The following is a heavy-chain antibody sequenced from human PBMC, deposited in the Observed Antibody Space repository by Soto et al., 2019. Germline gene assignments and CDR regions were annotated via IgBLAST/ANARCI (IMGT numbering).Heavy chain of an antibody. CDR2: ISWNSGSI. CDR1: GFTFDDYA. V-gene: IGHV3-9*01. CDR3: AKAPYYYYGMDV. Sequence: ESGGGLVQPGRSLRLSCAASGFTFDDYAMHWVRQAPGKGLEWVSGISWNSGSIGYADSVKGRFTISRDNAKNSLYLQMNSLRAEDTALYYCAKAPYYYYGMDVWGQGTTVTVSS. J-gene: IGHJ6*02.